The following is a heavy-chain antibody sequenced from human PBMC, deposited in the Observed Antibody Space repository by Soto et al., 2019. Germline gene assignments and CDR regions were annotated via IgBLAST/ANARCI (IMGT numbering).Heavy chain of an antibody. CDR3: ARRHVTKRDGYWYFDL. J-gene: IGHJ2*01. V-gene: IGHV1-3*01. CDR1: GYTFTSYA. CDR2: INAGNGNT. Sequence: ASVKVSCKASGYTFTSYAMHWVRQAPGQRLEWMGWINAGNGNTKYSQKFQGRVTITRDTSASTAYMELSSLRSEDTVVYYCARRHVTKRDGYWYFDLWGRGTLVTVSS.